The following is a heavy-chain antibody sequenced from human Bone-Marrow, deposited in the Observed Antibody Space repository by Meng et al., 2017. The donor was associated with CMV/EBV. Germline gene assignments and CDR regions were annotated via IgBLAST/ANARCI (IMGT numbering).Heavy chain of an antibody. Sequence: SCAASGFTVSNNYMSWVRQAPGKGLEWVSVIYSGYTTYYADSVKGRFTISRDNSKNTVYLQMNSLRPEDTAVYYCARDSTSWWYFDLWGRGTLVTVSS. CDR1: GFTVSNNY. D-gene: IGHD2-2*01. V-gene: IGHV3-53*01. J-gene: IGHJ2*01. CDR2: IYSGYTT. CDR3: ARDSTSWWYFDL.